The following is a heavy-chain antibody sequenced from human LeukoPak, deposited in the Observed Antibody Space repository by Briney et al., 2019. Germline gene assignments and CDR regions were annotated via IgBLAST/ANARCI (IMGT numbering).Heavy chain of an antibody. Sequence: EASVKVSCKASGYTFTGYYMHWVPQAPGQGREWMGWINPNSGVTNYAQKFQGRVTMTRDTSISTAYMELSRLRSDDTAVYYCARRSGWHFDYWGQGTLVTVSS. CDR3: ARRSGWHFDY. D-gene: IGHD6-19*01. V-gene: IGHV1-2*02. CDR2: INPNSGVT. J-gene: IGHJ4*02. CDR1: GYTFTGYY.